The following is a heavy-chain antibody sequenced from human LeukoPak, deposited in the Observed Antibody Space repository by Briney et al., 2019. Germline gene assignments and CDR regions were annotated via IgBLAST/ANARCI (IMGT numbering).Heavy chain of an antibody. CDR1: GDSTSSGDYY. CDR2: IYYSGST. V-gene: IGHV4-30-4*08. D-gene: IGHD6-13*01. Sequence: PSETLSLTCTVSGDSTSSGDYYWSWIRQPPGKGLEWIGYIYYSGSTYYNPSLKSRVTISVDTSKNQFSLKLSSVTAADTAVYYCARGGAAGSYYYYYYMDVWGKGTTVTVSS. CDR3: ARGGAAGSYYYYYYMDV. J-gene: IGHJ6*03.